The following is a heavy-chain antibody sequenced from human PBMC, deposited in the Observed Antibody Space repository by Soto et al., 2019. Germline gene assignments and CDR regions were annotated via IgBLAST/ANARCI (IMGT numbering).Heavy chain of an antibody. CDR3: ARQGAALRDYYYGMDV. CDR2: IIPIFGTA. CDR1: GGTFSSYA. D-gene: IGHD6-25*01. Sequence: QVQLVQSGAEVKKPGSSVKVSCKASGGTFSSYAISWVRQAPGQGLEWRGGIIPIFGTANYAQKFQGSVTITADESTSTAYMELSSLRSEDTAVYYCARQGAALRDYYYGMDVWGQGTTVTVSS. V-gene: IGHV1-69*12. J-gene: IGHJ6*02.